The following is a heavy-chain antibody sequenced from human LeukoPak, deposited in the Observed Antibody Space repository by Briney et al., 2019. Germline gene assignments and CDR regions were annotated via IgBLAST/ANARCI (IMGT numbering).Heavy chain of an antibody. V-gene: IGHV3-23*01. CDR2: ILGSGGSDST. D-gene: IGHD3-3*01. J-gene: IGHJ4*02. Sequence: GGSLRLPCAASGFTFSSYAMSWVRQAPGKGLEWVSSILGSGGSDSTYYADSVKGRFTLSRDNSKNTLYLHMNSLRAKDTAVYYCAKEEWLGKMNFFDYWGQGSLVTVSS. CDR3: AKEEWLGKMNFFDY. CDR1: GFTFSSYA.